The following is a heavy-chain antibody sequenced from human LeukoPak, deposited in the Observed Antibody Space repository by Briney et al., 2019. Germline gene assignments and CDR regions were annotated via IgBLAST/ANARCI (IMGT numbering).Heavy chain of an antibody. J-gene: IGHJ6*02. V-gene: IGHV1-18*01. CDR2: MSGYNGNT. D-gene: IGHD5-18*01. Sequence: ASVKVSCMASGYTFTSYGFSGVRQAPGQGLEWMGWMSGYNGNTKYAQKVQGRVTMTTDTSTGTAYMELRSLRSDDTAVYYCARGYSYGSDCYYGMDVWGQGTTVTVSS. CDR1: GYTFTSYG. CDR3: ARGYSYGSDCYYGMDV.